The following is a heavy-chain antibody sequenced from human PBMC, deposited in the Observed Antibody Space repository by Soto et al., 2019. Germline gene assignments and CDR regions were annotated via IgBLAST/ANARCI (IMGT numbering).Heavy chain of an antibody. CDR1: GVSISYSHW. D-gene: IGHD6-13*01. CDR2: IHLSGDT. Sequence: SETLSLTCAVSGVSISYSHWWSWVRQSPGRGLEWIGEIHLSGDTNYNPSVKSRVSISVEKSKNQFSLNLKSVTAADSAVYYCARSRGVGGSSRRDDLWGQGTLVTVSS. CDR3: ARSRGVGGSSRRDDL. V-gene: IGHV4-4*02. J-gene: IGHJ5*02.